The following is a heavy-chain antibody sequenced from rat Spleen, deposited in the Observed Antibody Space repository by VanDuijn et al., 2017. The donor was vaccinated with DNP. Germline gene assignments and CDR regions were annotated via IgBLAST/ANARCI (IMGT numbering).Heavy chain of an antibody. J-gene: IGHJ2*01. CDR2: FSSGCGNT. D-gene: IGHD1-4*01. V-gene: IGHV5S11*01. CDR1: GFTFSNYY. Sequence: EVQLVESGGGLVQPGRSMKLSCAASGFTFSNYYMAWVRQAPTTGLEWVASFSSGCGNTYYRDSVKGRFTISRDNAKSTLYLQMDSLRSEETATYYCARNPGIMDYFDYWGQGVMVTVSS. CDR3: ARNPGIMDYFDY.